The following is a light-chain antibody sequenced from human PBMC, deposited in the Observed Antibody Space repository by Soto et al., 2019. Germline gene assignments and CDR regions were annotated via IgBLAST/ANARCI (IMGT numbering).Light chain of an antibody. CDR1: QGISSA. Sequence: AIQLTQSPSSLSASVGDRVTITCRASQGISSALAWYQQKPGKAPKVLIYDASSSESGVPSRFSGSGSGTEFTLTISSLQPEDFATYYCQQFNSYPITFGQGTRLEIK. J-gene: IGKJ5*01. V-gene: IGKV1-13*02. CDR2: DAS. CDR3: QQFNSYPIT.